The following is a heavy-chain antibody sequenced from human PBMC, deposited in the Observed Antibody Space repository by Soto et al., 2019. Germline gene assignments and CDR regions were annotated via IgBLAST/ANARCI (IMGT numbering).Heavy chain of an antibody. J-gene: IGHJ3*02. V-gene: IGHV3-53*01. D-gene: IGHD3-10*01. CDR2: IYSGGST. Sequence: GGSLRLSCAASGFTVSSNYMSWVRQAPGKGLEWVSVIYSGGSTYYADSVKGRLTISRDNSKNTLYLQMNSLRAEDTAVYYCARGLAYGDDAFDIWGQGTMVTVSS. CDR3: ARGLAYGDDAFDI. CDR1: GFTVSSNY.